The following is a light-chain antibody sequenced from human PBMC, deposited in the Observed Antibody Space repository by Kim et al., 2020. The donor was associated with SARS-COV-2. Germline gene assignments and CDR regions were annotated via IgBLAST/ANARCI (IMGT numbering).Light chain of an antibody. CDR1: KLGNKY. Sequence: VSPGQTASITCSGDKLGNKYTCWYQQKPGQSPLLVIYQDTKRPSGIPERFSGSNSGNTATLTISGTQAMDEADYYCQAWDSSTVVFGGGTQLTVL. CDR2: QDT. J-gene: IGLJ2*01. CDR3: QAWDSSTVV. V-gene: IGLV3-1*01.